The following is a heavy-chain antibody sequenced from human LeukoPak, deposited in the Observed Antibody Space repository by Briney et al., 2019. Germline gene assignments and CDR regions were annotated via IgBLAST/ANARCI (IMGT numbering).Heavy chain of an antibody. CDR1: GYTFTSYA. Sequence: ASVKVSCKASGYTFTSYAMNWVRQAPGQGLEWMGWINTNTGNPTYAQGFTGRFVFSLDTSVSTAYLQISSLKAEDTAVFYCARDQSSGWYGEYYSYYYMDVWGKGTTVTVSS. V-gene: IGHV7-4-1*02. CDR2: INTNTGNP. CDR3: ARDQSSGWYGEYYSYYYMDV. D-gene: IGHD6-19*01. J-gene: IGHJ6*03.